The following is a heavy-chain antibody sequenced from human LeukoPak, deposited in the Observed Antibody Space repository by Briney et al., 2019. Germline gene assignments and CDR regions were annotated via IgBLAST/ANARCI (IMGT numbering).Heavy chain of an antibody. CDR3: ARGYCSSTSCYRAMGYYYYMDV. CDR2: ISAYNGNT. J-gene: IGHJ6*03. CDR1: GYTFTSYG. D-gene: IGHD2-2*02. V-gene: IGHV1-18*01. Sequence: GASVKVPCKASGYTFTSYGISWVRQAPGQRLEWMGWISAYNGNTNYAQKLQGRVTMTTDTSTSTAYMELRSLRSDDTAVYYCARGYCSSTSCYRAMGYYYYMDVWGKGTTVTVSS.